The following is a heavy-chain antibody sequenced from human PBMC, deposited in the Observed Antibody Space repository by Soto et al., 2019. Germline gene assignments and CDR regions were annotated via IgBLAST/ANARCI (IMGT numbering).Heavy chain of an antibody. D-gene: IGHD6-19*01. Sequence: PGGSLRLSCAASVFSLSHYWMHWVRQVPGKGLLGVSRIGVDGRDTTXAESVKGRXTISRDNAKNAXYLQMXSLRAEDTAVYYCVRAPEQRPIDFWRHGSLVTVSS. CDR3: VRAPEQRPIDF. CDR1: VFSLSHYW. J-gene: IGHJ4*01. V-gene: IGHV3-74*03. CDR2: IGVDGRDT.